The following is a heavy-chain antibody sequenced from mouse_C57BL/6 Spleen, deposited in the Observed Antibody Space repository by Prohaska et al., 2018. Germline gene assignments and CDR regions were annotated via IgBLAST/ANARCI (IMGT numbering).Heavy chain of an antibody. D-gene: IGHD1-1*01. J-gene: IGHJ2*01. Sequence: QVQLQQSRPELVKPGASVKISCNASGYAFRSSSMNWVKQRPGMGLEWIGRSYPGEGDTNYNGKFKGKATRTADKAAITAYMQLSSLTSEDSAVYFCARITTVVAHFDYWGQGTTLTVSS. CDR3: ARITTVVAHFDY. CDR2: SYPGEGDT. V-gene: IGHV1-82*01. CDR1: GYAFRSSS.